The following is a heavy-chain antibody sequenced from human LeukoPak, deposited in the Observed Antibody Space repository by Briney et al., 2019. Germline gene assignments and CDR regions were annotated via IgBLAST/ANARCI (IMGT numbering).Heavy chain of an antibody. V-gene: IGHV1-2*02. CDR3: ARAVSGTLGGAFDI. CDR2: INPNSGVT. CDR1: GYTFIDYF. Sequence: ASVKVSCKASGYTFIDYFIHWMRQTPGQGLEWLGWINPNSGVTRYAQKFQGRVTLTRDTAAYMELSSLKYDDTAVYYCARAVSGTLGGAFDIWGQGTAFTVSS. D-gene: IGHD1-14*01. J-gene: IGHJ3*02.